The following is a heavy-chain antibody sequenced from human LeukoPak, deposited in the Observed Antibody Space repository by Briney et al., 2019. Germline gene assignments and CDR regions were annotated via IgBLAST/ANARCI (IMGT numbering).Heavy chain of an antibody. CDR1: GGSFSGYY. CDR2: INHSGST. Sequence: SETLSLTCAVYGGSFSGYYWSWIRQPPGKGLEWIGEINHSGSTNYNPSLKSRVTISVDKSKNQFSLKLSSVTAADTAVYYCARDLSSYSPTNFDYWGQGTLVTVSS. CDR3: ARDLSSYSPTNFDY. V-gene: IGHV4-34*01. D-gene: IGHD6-13*01. J-gene: IGHJ4*02.